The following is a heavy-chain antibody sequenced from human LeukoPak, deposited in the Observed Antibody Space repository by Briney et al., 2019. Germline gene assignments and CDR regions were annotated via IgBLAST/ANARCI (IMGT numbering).Heavy chain of an antibody. Sequence: PSETLSLTCSVSGVSISNYYWNWLRQPAGKGLEWIGRVYTSGSTKYNPSFKSRVTISMDKSKNHFSLNLKSVTAADTAFYYCARDFYGDDGHHPFDYWGQGIQVTV. V-gene: IGHV4-4*07. CDR3: ARDFYGDDGHHPFDY. CDR2: VYTSGST. J-gene: IGHJ4*02. D-gene: IGHD2/OR15-2a*01. CDR1: GVSISNYY.